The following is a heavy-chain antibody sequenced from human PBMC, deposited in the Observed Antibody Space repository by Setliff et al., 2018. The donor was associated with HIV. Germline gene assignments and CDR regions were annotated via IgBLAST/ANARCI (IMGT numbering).Heavy chain of an antibody. D-gene: IGHD2-15*01. CDR3: ARDGCSGGSCYSDYGPTGSYFDY. CDR2: MNTATGHP. V-gene: IGHV7-4-1*02. Sequence: ASVKVSCKASGYIFTTYALNWVRQAPGQGLEWMGWMNTATGHPTYAQAFRGRFALSLDTSVNTAYLQISYLKAEEDTAVYYCARDGCSGGSCYSDYGPTGSYFDYWGQGTLVTVSS. J-gene: IGHJ4*02. CDR1: GYIFTTYA.